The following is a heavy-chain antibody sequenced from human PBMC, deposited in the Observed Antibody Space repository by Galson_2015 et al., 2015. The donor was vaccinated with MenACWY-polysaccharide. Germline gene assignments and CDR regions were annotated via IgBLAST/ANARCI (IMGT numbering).Heavy chain of an antibody. D-gene: IGHD2-21*01. CDR3: ARSYCDRTTCYGMDV. CDR1: GFTFSSYA. V-gene: IGHV3-30-3*01. Sequence: SLRLSCAASGFTFSSYAMHWVRQAPGKGLEWVAVISYNGNNIYYADSEEGRFTISRDIKSTLYLQMNSLRPEDTGVYYCARSYCDRTTCYGMDVWGQGTMVTVSS. CDR2: ISYNGNNI. J-gene: IGHJ6*02.